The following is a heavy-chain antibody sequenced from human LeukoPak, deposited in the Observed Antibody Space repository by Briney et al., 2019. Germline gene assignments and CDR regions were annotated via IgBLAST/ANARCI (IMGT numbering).Heavy chain of an antibody. J-gene: IGHJ4*02. D-gene: IGHD3-22*01. Sequence: SVKVSCKATGDTFTSYSISWVRQAPGQGLQWMGGIIPIFGTTNYAQKFQGRVTISADDSTRTVYMEVSSLRSEDTAVYYCATGHYYDSSGYYWDDYWGQGTLVTVSS. CDR1: GDTFTSYS. CDR2: IIPIFGTT. V-gene: IGHV1-69*13. CDR3: ATGHYYDSSGYYWDDY.